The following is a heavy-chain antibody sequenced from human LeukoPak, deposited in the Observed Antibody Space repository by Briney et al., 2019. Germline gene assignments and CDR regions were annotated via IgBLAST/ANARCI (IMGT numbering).Heavy chain of an antibody. J-gene: IGHJ4*02. Sequence: VASVKVSCKASGYTFTSYGISWVREAPGQGLEWMGWFSAYNGNTNYAQKLQGRVTMTTDTSTSTAYMEPRSLSSDDTAVSAISRVSRDDICGSYRYNYDYWGQGTLVTVSS. V-gene: IGHV1-18*01. CDR1: GYTFTSYG. D-gene: IGHD3-16*02. CDR2: FSAYNGNT. CDR3: SRVSRDDICGSYRYNYDY.